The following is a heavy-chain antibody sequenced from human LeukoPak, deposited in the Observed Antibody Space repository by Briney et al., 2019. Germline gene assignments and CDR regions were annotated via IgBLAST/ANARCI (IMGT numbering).Heavy chain of an antibody. Sequence: PSETLSLTCTVSGYSISSGYYWGWIRQPPGKGLEWIGSIYHSGSTYYNPSLKSRVTISVDTSKNQFSLKLSSVTAADTAVYYCASGLRFGNRFDPWGQGTLVTVSS. CDR3: ASGLRFGNRFDP. J-gene: IGHJ5*02. D-gene: IGHD3-3*01. CDR1: GYSISSGYY. V-gene: IGHV4-38-2*02. CDR2: IYHSGST.